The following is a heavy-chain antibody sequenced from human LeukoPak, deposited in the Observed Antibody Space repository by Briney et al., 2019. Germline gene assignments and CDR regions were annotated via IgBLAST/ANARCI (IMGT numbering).Heavy chain of an antibody. V-gene: IGHV4-30-2*01. Sequence: PSQTLSLTCAVSGGSISSGGYSWSWIRQPPGKGLEWIGYIYHSGSTYYNPSLKSRVTISVDRSKNQFSLKLSSVTAADTAVYYCARDKLWFGNWGQGTLVTVSS. D-gene: IGHD3-10*01. CDR2: IYHSGST. CDR3: ARDKLWFGN. J-gene: IGHJ4*02. CDR1: GGSISSGGYS.